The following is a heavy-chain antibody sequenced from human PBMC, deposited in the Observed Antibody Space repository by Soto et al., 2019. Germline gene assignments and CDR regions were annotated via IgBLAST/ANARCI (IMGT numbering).Heavy chain of an antibody. CDR1: GGSISSYY. CDR2: IYYNGST. CDR3: ARRGHYDTSGYDRYFDL. D-gene: IGHD3-22*01. V-gene: IGHV4-59*08. J-gene: IGHJ2*01. Sequence: QVQLQESGPGLVKPSETLSLTCTVSGGSISSYYWSWIRQSPGKRLEWIGNIYYNGSTNYNPSLNRRVTISVDTSKNQFALKRRSVTSADTAVYYCARRGHYDTSGYDRYFDLWGRGTLVTVSS.